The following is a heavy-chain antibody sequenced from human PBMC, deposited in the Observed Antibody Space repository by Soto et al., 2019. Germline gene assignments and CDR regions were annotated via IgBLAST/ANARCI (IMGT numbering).Heavy chain of an antibody. J-gene: IGHJ6*04. Sequence: ASVKVSCKASGYTFTSYGISWVRQAPGQGLEWMGWISAYNGNTNYAQKLQGRVTMTKDTSTSTAYMELRSLRSDDTAVYYCARVITMVRGDTYYYYGTEVWGKETTVSASS. V-gene: IGHV1-18*04. CDR1: GYTFTSYG. CDR3: ARVITMVRGDTYYYYGTEV. CDR2: ISAYNGNT. D-gene: IGHD3-10*01.